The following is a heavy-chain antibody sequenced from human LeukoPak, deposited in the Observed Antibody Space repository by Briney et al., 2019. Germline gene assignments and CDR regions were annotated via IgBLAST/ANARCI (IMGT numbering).Heavy chain of an antibody. Sequence: ASVKVSCKASGYTFTSYYMHWVRQAPGQGLEWMGIINPSGGSTSYAQKFQGRVTMTRDTSTSTAYMELSSLRSEDTAVYYCARYHCSGGSCYSLHFDYWGQGTLVTVSS. CDR3: ARYHCSGGSCYSLHFDY. D-gene: IGHD2-15*01. CDR2: INPSGGST. J-gene: IGHJ4*02. CDR1: GYTFTSYY. V-gene: IGHV1-46*01.